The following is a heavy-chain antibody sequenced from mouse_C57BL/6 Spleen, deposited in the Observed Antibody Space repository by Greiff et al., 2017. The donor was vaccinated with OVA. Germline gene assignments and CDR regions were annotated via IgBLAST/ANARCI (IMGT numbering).Heavy chain of an antibody. J-gene: IGHJ2*01. CDR3: ARGPTGY. D-gene: IGHD1-1*01. CDR1: GYTFTSYW. Sequence: LQESGAELAKPGASVKLSCKASGYTFTSYWMHWVKQRPGQGLEWIGYINPSSGYTKYNQKFKDKATLTADESSSTAYMQLSSLTYEDSAVYYCARGPTGYWGQGTTLTVSS. CDR2: INPSSGYT. V-gene: IGHV1-7*01.